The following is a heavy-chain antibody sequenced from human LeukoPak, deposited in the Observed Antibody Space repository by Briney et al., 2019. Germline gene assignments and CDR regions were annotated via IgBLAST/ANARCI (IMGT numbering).Heavy chain of an antibody. J-gene: IGHJ4*02. CDR2: INHSGST. V-gene: IGHV4-4*02. Sequence: SGTLSLTCAVSGGSISSSNWWSWVRQPPGKGLEWIGEINHSGSTNYNPSLKSRVTISVDTSKNQFSLKLSSVTAADTAVYYCARTYYYDSSGYYRRPFDYWGQGTLVTVSS. D-gene: IGHD3-22*01. CDR1: GGSISSSNW. CDR3: ARTYYYDSSGYYRRPFDY.